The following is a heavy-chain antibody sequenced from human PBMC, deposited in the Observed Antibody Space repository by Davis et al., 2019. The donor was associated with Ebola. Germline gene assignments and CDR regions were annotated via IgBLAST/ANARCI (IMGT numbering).Heavy chain of an antibody. D-gene: IGHD2-2*02. CDR2: IIPIFRSP. Sequence: SVKVSCKASGGTFSSFAFGWVRQAPGQGLEWMGGIIPIFRSPNYAQKFQGRVTISADESTKTAYMELSSLRSEDTAVYYCARGHIVVVPAAIQLGYYYGMDVWGQGTTVTVSS. J-gene: IGHJ6*02. V-gene: IGHV1-69*13. CDR1: GGTFSSFA. CDR3: ARGHIVVVPAAIQLGYYYGMDV.